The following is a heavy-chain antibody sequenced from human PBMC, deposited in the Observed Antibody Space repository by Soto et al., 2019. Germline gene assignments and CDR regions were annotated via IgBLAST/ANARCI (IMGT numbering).Heavy chain of an antibody. CDR2: TRSKANSYTT. CDR3: TRSASGTFDI. Sequence: EVQVVESGGGLVQPGGSLRLSCAASGFTSSDHNMDWVRQAPGKGLEWVGRTRSKANSYTTEYAASVRDRFTISTDDSKISLYLQMNSLKTEDTAVYYCTRSASGTFDIWGQGTLVTVSS. CDR1: GFTSSDHN. V-gene: IGHV3-72*01. J-gene: IGHJ3*02.